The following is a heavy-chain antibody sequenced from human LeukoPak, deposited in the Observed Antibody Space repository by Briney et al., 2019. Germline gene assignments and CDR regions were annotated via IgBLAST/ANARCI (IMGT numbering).Heavy chain of an antibody. V-gene: IGHV4-39*01. CDR2: IYYSVST. D-gene: IGHD3-3*01. Sequence: SETLSLPCTVSGVSISSSSYYWGWIRQPPGKGLEWIWSIYYSVSTYYNPSLKIRVPISVERAMNQFSIKLSSVTAHDTALFYCARLGVEEYAFDIWGQGTMVTVSS. CDR1: GVSISSSSYY. J-gene: IGHJ3*02. CDR3: ARLGVEEYAFDI.